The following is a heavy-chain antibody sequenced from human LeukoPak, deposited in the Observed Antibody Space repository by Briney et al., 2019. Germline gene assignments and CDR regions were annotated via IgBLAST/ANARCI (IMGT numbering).Heavy chain of an antibody. D-gene: IGHD3-10*01. V-gene: IGHV3-30*18. J-gene: IGHJ4*02. CDR2: ISYDGSNK. Sequence: PGGSLRLSCAASGFTFSSYGMHWVRQAPGKGLEWVAVISYDGSNKYYADSVKGRFTISRDNSKNTLYLQMNSLRAEDTAVYYCAKDYYGSGSYDKFDYWGQGTLVTVSS. CDR1: GFTFSSYG. CDR3: AKDYYGSGSYDKFDY.